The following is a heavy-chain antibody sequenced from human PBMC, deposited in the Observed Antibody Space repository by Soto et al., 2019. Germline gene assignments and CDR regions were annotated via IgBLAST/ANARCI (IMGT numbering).Heavy chain of an antibody. D-gene: IGHD3-10*01. CDR1: GFSLSTSGVG. Sequence: QITLKESGPTLVKPTQTLTLTCTFSGFSLSTSGVGVGWIRQPPGKALEWLALFYWDDDKRYSPSLKSRLTITKDTSKNQVVLTMTNMDPVDTATYYCAHRSALLWFGELSDWFDPWGQGTLVTVSS. CDR3: AHRSALLWFGELSDWFDP. V-gene: IGHV2-5*02. CDR2: FYWDDDK. J-gene: IGHJ5*02.